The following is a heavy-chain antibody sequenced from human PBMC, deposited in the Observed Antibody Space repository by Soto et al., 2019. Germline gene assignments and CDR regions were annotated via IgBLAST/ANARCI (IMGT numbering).Heavy chain of an antibody. V-gene: IGHV6-1*01. CDR1: GDSVSSNSAA. Sequence: SPTLSLTCAISGDSVSSNSAAWNWIRQSPSRGLEWLGRTYYRSKWYNDYAVSVKSRITINPDTSKNQFSLQLNSVTPEDTAVYYCAGITMVRGVTGYWYYYGMDVWGQGTTVTVSS. J-gene: IGHJ6*02. D-gene: IGHD3-10*01. CDR3: AGITMVRGVTGYWYYYGMDV. CDR2: TYYRSKWYN.